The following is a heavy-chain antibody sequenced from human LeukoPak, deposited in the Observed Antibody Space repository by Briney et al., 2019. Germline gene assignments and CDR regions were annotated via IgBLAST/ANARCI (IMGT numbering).Heavy chain of an antibody. CDR2: IKQDGSEK. J-gene: IGHJ6*02. D-gene: IGHD3-3*01. V-gene: IGHV3-7*01. CDR3: ATNYDFWSGYSNYYYGMDV. Sequence: GGSLRLSCAVSGVTFSTYWMGWVRQAPGKGLEWVANIKQDGSEKYYVDSVKGRFTISRDNAKNSLFLQMNSLRAEDTAVYYCATNYDFWSGYSNYYYGMDVWGQGTTVTVSS. CDR1: GVTFSTYW.